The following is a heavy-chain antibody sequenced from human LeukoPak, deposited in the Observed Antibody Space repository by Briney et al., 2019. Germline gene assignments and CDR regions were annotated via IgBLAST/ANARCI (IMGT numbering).Heavy chain of an antibody. CDR3: ARDPGPMTTPRFGVYNYYMDV. CDR2: IIPIFGTA. CDR1: GGTFSSYA. D-gene: IGHD3-16*01. Sequence: SVKVSCKASGGTFSSYAISWVRQAPGQGLEWMGGIIPIFGTANYAQKFQGRVTITADESTSTAYMELSSLRSEDTAVYYCARDPGPMTTPRFGVYNYYMDVWGKGTTVTVSS. J-gene: IGHJ6*03. V-gene: IGHV1-69*13.